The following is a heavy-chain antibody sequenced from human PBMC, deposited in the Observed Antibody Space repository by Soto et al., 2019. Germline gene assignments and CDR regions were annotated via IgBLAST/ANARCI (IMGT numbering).Heavy chain of an antibody. V-gene: IGHV3-23*01. Sequence: PVGSLRLSCAASGFTFSSYAMSWVRQAPGEGLEWVSAVSRSGDNTYHADSVKGRFTISRDNSKNTLYLQMNSLRVEDTAVYYCAKDFGHYGISIGYPTFGSWGQGTLVTVSS. J-gene: IGHJ4*02. CDR2: VSRSGDNT. CDR3: AKDFGHYGISIGYPTFGS. D-gene: IGHD3-9*01. CDR1: GFTFSSYA.